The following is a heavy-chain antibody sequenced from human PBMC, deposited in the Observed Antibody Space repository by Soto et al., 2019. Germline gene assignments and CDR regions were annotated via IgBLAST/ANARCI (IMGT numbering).Heavy chain of an antibody. CDR1: GGSISSYY. CDR3: ARGGYSTKFDY. J-gene: IGHJ4*01. D-gene: IGHD5-18*01. Sequence: SETLSLTCTVFGGSISSYYWSWIRQPPEKGLEWIRYIYYSGSTNYNPSLKSRINVSEDTSKNQISLKLSSVTAADTAVYYCARGGYSTKFDYWGSGTLVTVSS. CDR2: IYYSGST. V-gene: IGHV4-59*01.